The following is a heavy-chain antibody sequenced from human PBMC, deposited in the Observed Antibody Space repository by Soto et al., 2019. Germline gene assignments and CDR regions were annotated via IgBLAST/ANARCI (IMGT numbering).Heavy chain of an antibody. V-gene: IGHV1-69*13. CDR3: ATRMVRGVIIKALKIYGMDV. J-gene: IGHJ6*02. CDR1: GGSLISYA. D-gene: IGHD3-10*01. Sequence: SVKGSCAAAGGSLISYASSWVRQAPGQGLEWMGGIIPIFGTANYAQKFQGRVTITADESTSTAYMELSSLRSEDTAVYYCATRMVRGVIIKALKIYGMDVWGQGTTVTVSS. CDR2: IIPIFGTA.